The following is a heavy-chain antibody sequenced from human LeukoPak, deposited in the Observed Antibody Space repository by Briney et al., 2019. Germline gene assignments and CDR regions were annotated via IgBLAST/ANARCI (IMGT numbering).Heavy chain of an antibody. CDR3: ARDAVDTANAV. D-gene: IGHD5-18*01. CDR2: ISGSGGST. Sequence: ESLSLTCAVYGGSFSGYYWSWVRQAPGKGLEWVSAISGSGGSTYYADSVKGRFTISRDNAKNTLYLQMNSLRAEDTAVYYCARDAVDTANAVWGQGTTVTVSS. CDR1: GGSFSGYY. V-gene: IGHV3-23*01. J-gene: IGHJ6*02.